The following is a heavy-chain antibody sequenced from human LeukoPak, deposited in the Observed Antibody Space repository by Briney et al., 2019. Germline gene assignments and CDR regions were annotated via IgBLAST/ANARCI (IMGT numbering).Heavy chain of an antibody. Sequence: ASVKVSCKASGYTFTSYDINWVRQATGQGLEWIGWMNPNSGNTGYAQKFQGRVTMTRNTSISTAYMELSSLRSEDTAVYYCARGHYYGSGSYENFDYWGQGTLVTVSS. CDR2: MNPNSGNT. CDR1: GYTFTSYD. CDR3: ARGHYYGSGSYENFDY. V-gene: IGHV1-8*01. D-gene: IGHD3-10*01. J-gene: IGHJ4*02.